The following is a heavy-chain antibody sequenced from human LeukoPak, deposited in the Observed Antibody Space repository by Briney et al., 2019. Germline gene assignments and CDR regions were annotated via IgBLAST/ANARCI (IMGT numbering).Heavy chain of an antibody. Sequence: ASVKVSCKASGYTFTAYYIHWVRQAPGQGLEWMGWINPSNGVTGVVQKLQDTVSLTRDTSISTAYMELSSLKFDDTAVYYCARDDLGGYTNNYYYYYMDVWGKGTTVTVSS. V-gene: IGHV1-2*02. CDR2: INPSNGVT. CDR1: GYTFTAYY. J-gene: IGHJ6*03. D-gene: IGHD3-22*01. CDR3: ARDDLGGYTNNYYYYYMDV.